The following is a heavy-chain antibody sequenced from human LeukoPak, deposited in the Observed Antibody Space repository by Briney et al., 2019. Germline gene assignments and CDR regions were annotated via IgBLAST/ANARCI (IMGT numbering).Heavy chain of an antibody. Sequence: GLEWVSTLSVDGSDTHYADSVKGRFTISRDTSKNTLFLQMSSLRADDTAIYYCTKGGHGDYWGQGTLVTVSS. CDR2: LSVDGSDT. D-gene: IGHD2-21*02. J-gene: IGHJ4*02. V-gene: IGHV3-23*01. CDR3: TKGGHGDY.